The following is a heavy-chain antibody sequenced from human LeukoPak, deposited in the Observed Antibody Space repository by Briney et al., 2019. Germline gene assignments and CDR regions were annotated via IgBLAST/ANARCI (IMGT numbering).Heavy chain of an antibody. CDR1: GYTFTSYG. CDR3: ARDQNYDFWSGYYPYYDYYMDV. J-gene: IGHJ6*03. V-gene: IGHV1-18*01. Sequence: ATVKVSCKASGYTFTSYGISWVRQAPGQGLEWMGWISAYNGNTNYAQKLQGRVTMTTDTSTSTAYMELRSLRSDDTAVYYCARDQNYDFWSGYYPYYDYYMDVWGQGTTVTVSS. D-gene: IGHD3-3*01. CDR2: ISAYNGNT.